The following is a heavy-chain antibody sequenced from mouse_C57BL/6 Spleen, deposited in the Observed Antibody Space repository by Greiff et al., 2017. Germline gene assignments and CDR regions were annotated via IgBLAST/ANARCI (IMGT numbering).Heavy chain of an antibody. D-gene: IGHD3-2*02. J-gene: IGHJ3*01. CDR3: ARPADSSGYGFAY. CDR2: ISYDGSN. V-gene: IGHV3-6*01. CDR1: GYSITSGYY. Sequence: EVQLQQSGPGLVKPSQSLSLTCSVTGYSITSGYYWNWIRQFPGNKLEWMGYISYDGSNNYNPSLKNRISITRDTSKNQFFLKLNSVTTEDTATYYCARPADSSGYGFAYWGQGTLVTVSA.